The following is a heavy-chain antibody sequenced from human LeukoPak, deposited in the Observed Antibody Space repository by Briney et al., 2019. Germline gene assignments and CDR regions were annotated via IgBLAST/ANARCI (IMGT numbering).Heavy chain of an antibody. Sequence: GGSLRLSCAASGFTFSSFVMHWVRQAPGKGLEWVALITYDGSNKYYADSVRGGFAITRDNSKNTLDLQMNALRAEDTAVYYCVRGSVTYSGGYFQHWGQGTLVTVSS. CDR1: GFTFSSFV. D-gene: IGHD1-26*01. CDR3: VRGSVTYSGGYFQH. J-gene: IGHJ1*01. CDR2: ITYDGSNK. V-gene: IGHV3-30*09.